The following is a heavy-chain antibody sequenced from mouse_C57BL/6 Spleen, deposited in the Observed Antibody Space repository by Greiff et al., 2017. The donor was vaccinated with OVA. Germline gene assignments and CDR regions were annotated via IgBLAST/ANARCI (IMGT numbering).Heavy chain of an antibody. J-gene: IGHJ3*01. Sequence: VQLQQSGAELARPGASVKMSCKASGYTFTSYTMHWVKQRPGQGLEWIGYINPSSGYTKYNQKFKDKATLTADKSSSTAYMQLSSLTSEDSAVYYCASALNCDYEEGGFAYWGQGTLVTVSA. CDR3: ASALNCDYEEGGFAY. D-gene: IGHD2-4*01. CDR1: GYTFTSYT. V-gene: IGHV1-4*01. CDR2: INPSSGYT.